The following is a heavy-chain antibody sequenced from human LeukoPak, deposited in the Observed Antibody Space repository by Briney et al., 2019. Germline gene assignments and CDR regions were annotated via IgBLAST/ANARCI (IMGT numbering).Heavy chain of an antibody. D-gene: IGHD6-13*01. CDR1: GGTFSSYA. Sequence: SVKVSCKASGGTFSSYAISWVRQAPGQGLEWMGGIIPIFGTANYAQKFQGKVTITTDESTSTAYMELSSLRSEDTAVYYCCTSQQLVSGKWFDPWGQGTLVTVSS. V-gene: IGHV1-69*05. J-gene: IGHJ5*02. CDR2: IIPIFGTA. CDR3: CTSQQLVSGKWFDP.